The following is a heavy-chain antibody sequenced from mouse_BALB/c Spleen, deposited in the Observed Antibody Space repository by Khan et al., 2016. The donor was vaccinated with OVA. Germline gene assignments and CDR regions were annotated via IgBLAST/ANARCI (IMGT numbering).Heavy chain of an antibody. CDR2: NDPENGET. Sequence: VQLQQSGAELVRPGALVKLSCKASGFNIKDYYMHWVKQRPEQGLEWIGWNDPENGETVYDPKFQGKANITADTSSNTAYLQLSSQTAEDTAVYYCTRSGYSAWFAYWGQGTPVTVS. CDR3: TRSGYSAWFAY. V-gene: IGHV14-1*02. CDR1: GFNIKDYY. J-gene: IGHJ3*01.